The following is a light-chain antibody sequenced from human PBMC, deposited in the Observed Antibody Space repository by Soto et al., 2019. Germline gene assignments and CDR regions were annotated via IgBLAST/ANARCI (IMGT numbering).Light chain of an antibody. CDR2: EVN. J-gene: IGLJ3*02. V-gene: IGLV2-8*01. CDR3: TSYAGSNKVV. CDR1: RSDVGGYKY. Sequence: HSALTQPPSASGSPGQSVTISCTGTRSDVGGYKYVSWYQQHPGKAPKVMIYEVNKRPSGVPDRFSGSKSGNTASLTVSGLQAEDEADYYCTSYAGSNKVVFGGGTKLTVL.